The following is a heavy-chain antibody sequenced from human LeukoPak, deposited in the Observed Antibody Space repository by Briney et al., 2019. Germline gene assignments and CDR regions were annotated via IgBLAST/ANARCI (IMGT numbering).Heavy chain of an antibody. V-gene: IGHV3-20*04. CDR1: GFTFDDYG. CDR2: INWNGGST. CDR3: AREGAYYYDSSGSEGAFDI. D-gene: IGHD3-22*01. Sequence: PGGSLRLSCAASGFTFDDYGMSWVRQAPGKGLEWVSGINWNGGSTGYADSVKGRFTISRDNAKNSLYLQMNSLRAVDTALYYCAREGAYYYDSSGSEGAFDIWGQGTMVTVSS. J-gene: IGHJ3*02.